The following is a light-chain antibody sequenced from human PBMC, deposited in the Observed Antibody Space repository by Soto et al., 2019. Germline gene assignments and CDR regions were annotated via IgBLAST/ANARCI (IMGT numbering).Light chain of an antibody. CDR2: NNN. CDR1: SSNIGSNP. CDR3: AAWDDSLNGVV. J-gene: IGLJ2*01. V-gene: IGLV1-44*01. Sequence: QLVLTQPPSASGTPGQRVTISCSGSSSNIGSNPVNWYQQLPGTAPKLLIYNNNQRPSGVPDRFSGSKSGTSASLAISGLQSEDEADYYCAAWDDSLNGVVFGGGTKLTVL.